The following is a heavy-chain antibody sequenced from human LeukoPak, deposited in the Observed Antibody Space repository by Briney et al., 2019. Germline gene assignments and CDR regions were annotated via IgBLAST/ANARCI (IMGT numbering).Heavy chain of an antibody. J-gene: IGHJ4*02. V-gene: IGHV4-34*01. CDR1: GGSFSGYY. CDR3: AASGSYSRSLDY. D-gene: IGHD1-26*01. Sequence: PSETLSLTCAVYGGSFSGYYWSWIRQPPGKGLEWIGEINHSGSTNYNPSLKSRVTISVDTSKNQFSLKLSSVTAADTAVYYCAASGSYSRSLDYWGQGTLVTVSS. CDR2: INHSGST.